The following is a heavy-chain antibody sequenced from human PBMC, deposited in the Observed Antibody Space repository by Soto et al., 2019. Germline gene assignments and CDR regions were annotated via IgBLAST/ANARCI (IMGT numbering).Heavy chain of an antibody. D-gene: IGHD3-10*01. CDR3: ARDTAGLYYIEPRRAVDV. CDR1: GDTFKNHG. CDR2: IIPVFGIT. J-gene: IGHJ3*01. V-gene: IGHV1-69*09. Sequence: QEQLVQSGAEVKKPGSSVTVPCRASGDTFKNHGISWVRQATAQGLMWMGRIIPVFGITNNALKSRRRLTLTAYNVTTTGSMEPGGLTSEDTAGYFCARDTAGLYYIEPRRAVDVAGQWTLITVSS.